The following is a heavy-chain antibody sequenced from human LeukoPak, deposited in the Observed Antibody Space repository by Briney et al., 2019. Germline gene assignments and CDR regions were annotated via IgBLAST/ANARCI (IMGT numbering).Heavy chain of an antibody. CDR2: ISGSGGST. Sequence: GGSLRLPCAASGFTFSSYAMSWVRQGPGKGLEWVSAISGSGGSTYYADSVKGRFTISRDNSKNTLYLQMNSLRAEDTAVYYCAGGDTYYYDSSGYPLGYWGQGTLVTVSS. J-gene: IGHJ4*02. CDR1: GFTFSSYA. CDR3: AGGDTYYYDSSGYPLGY. V-gene: IGHV3-23*01. D-gene: IGHD3-22*01.